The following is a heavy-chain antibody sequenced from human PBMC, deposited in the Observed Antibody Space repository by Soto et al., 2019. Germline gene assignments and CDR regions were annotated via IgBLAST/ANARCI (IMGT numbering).Heavy chain of an antibody. CDR1: GYPFSKYG. Sequence: QLQLVQSGAEVERPGASVRVSCKAYGYPFSKYGISWIRQAPGQGIEWMGWIKPDNGATNYAQKFQGRVTMTTDTSSITAYMELRSLRSDDTAVYYCATYYDSGFDPWGQGTVVSVSS. CDR3: ATYYDSGFDP. CDR2: IKPDNGAT. J-gene: IGHJ5*02. D-gene: IGHD5-12*01. V-gene: IGHV1-18*04.